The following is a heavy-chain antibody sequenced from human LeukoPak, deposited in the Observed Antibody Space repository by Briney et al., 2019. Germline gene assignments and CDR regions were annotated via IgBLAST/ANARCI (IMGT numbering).Heavy chain of an antibody. CDR3: ASTTGGY. D-gene: IGHD4-23*01. CDR1: GFTFSSYS. V-gene: IGHV3-21*01. Sequence: GGSLRLSCAASGFTFSSYSMNWVRQAPGKGLEWVSSISSSSSYIYYADSVKGRFTISRDNSKNTLYLQVNTLRDEDTAVYYCASTTGGYWGQGTLVTVSS. CDR2: ISSSSSYI. J-gene: IGHJ4*02.